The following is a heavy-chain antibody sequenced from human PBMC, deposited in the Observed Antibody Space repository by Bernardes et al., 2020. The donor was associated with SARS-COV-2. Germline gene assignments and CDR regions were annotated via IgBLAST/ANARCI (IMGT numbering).Heavy chain of an antibody. D-gene: IGHD3-16*01. J-gene: IGHJ4*02. CDR1: GFTFSRHA. V-gene: IGHV3-64D*06. CDR3: VRGGDGLTPYYFDY. CDR2: FSITAGST. Sequence: GGPLRLSCSASGFTFSRHAMHWVRRAPGMGLEYVSTFSITAGSTYYADSVKGRFTISRDNSKNTLYLQMSSLRAEDTTVYSCVRGGDGLTPYYFDYWGQGSLVTVSS.